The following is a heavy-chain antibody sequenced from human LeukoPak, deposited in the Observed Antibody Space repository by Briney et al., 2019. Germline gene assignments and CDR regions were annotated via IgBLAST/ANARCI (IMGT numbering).Heavy chain of an antibody. CDR1: GYTFTSYG. J-gene: IGHJ4*02. CDR2: ISAYNGNT. CDR3: ARDTGSSWNFDY. D-gene: IGHD6-13*01. V-gene: IGHV1-18*01. Sequence: GASVKVSCKASGYTFTSYGISWVRQAPGQGLEWMGWISAYNGNTNYAQKLQGRVTMTRDTSTSTVYMELSSLRSEDTAVYYCARDTGSSWNFDYWGQGTLVTVSS.